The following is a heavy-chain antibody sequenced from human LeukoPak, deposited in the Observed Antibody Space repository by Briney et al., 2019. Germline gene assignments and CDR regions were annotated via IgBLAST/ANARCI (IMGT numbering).Heavy chain of an antibody. J-gene: IGHJ4*02. Sequence: GGSLRLFCAGSGFTLSSHWMGWVRQAPGKWLEWLANIKEDGHEKYYVDSVQGRFTISRDNAKNSLLLQMDSLRAEDKDVYFYARNGCYVFDYWGQGTLVTVSS. D-gene: IGHD2-15*01. CDR3: ARNGCYVFDY. V-gene: IGHV3-7*01. CDR2: IKEDGHEK. CDR1: GFTLSSHW.